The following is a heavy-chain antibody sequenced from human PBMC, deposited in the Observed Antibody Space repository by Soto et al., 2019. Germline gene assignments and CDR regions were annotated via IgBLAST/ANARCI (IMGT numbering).Heavy chain of an antibody. CDR2: IYYSGIT. CDR3: ARHGSS. V-gene: IGHV4-39*01. CDR1: GVSISNSSYY. J-gene: IGHJ4*02. Sequence: EPLSLTCTVSGVSISNSSYYWGWIRRPPGKGLEWIGTIYYSGITYYNPSLKSRVTISVDTSKNQFSLKLTSVTAADTAVYYCARHGSSWGQGTLVTVS.